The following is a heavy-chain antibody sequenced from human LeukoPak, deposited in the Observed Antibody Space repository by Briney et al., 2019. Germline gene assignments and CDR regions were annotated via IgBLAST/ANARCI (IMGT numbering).Heavy chain of an antibody. CDR1: GFDFSSYG. V-gene: IGHV3-23*01. CDR2: FSASSTST. D-gene: IGHD3-9*01. CDR3: AKGDTYYDLLTCFDF. Sequence: GGSLRLSCAASGFDFSSYGMSWVRQSPGKGLEWVSTFSASSTSTYYADSVKGRFTISRDNSKNTLYLQMNSLRDKDTAVYYCAKGDTYYDLLTCFDFWGPGTLVTVSS. J-gene: IGHJ4*02.